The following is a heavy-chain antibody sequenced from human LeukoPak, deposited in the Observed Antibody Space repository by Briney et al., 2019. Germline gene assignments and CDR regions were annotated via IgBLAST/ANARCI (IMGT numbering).Heavy chain of an antibody. D-gene: IGHD6-19*01. Sequence: ASVKVSCKASGYTITSYAMNWVRQAPGQGLEWMGWINTNTGNPTYAQGFTGRFVFSLDTSVSTAYLQISSLKAEDTAVYYCARVKALIAVAGTRNWFDPWGQGTLVTVSS. CDR1: GYTITSYA. CDR2: INTNTGNP. V-gene: IGHV7-4-1*02. J-gene: IGHJ5*02. CDR3: ARVKALIAVAGTRNWFDP.